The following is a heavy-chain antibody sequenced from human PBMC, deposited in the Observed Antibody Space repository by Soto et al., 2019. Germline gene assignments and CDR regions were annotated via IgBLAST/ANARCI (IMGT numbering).Heavy chain of an antibody. J-gene: IGHJ5*02. Sequence: QVQLVESGGGVVQPGRSLRLSCAASGFTFSSYGMHWVCQAPGKGLEWVAVIWYDGSNKYYADSVKGRFTISRDNSKNTLYLQMNSLRAEDTAVYYCARERLNCSGGSCPLNWFDPWGQGTLVTVSS. V-gene: IGHV3-33*01. CDR1: GFTFSSYG. D-gene: IGHD2-15*01. CDR2: IWYDGSNK. CDR3: ARERLNCSGGSCPLNWFDP.